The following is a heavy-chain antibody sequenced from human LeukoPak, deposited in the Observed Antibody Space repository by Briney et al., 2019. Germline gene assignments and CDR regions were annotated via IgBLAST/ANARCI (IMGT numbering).Heavy chain of an antibody. Sequence: GGSLRLSCAASGFTFSSYWMSWVRQAPGKGLEWVANIKKDGSEKYYVDSVKGRFTISRDNAKTSLYLQMNNVRAEDTAVYYCAKDGAWLRFDDWGQGTLVTVSS. J-gene: IGHJ4*02. CDR2: IKKDGSEK. CDR3: AKDGAWLRFDD. V-gene: IGHV3-7*03. CDR1: GFTFSSYW. D-gene: IGHD5-12*01.